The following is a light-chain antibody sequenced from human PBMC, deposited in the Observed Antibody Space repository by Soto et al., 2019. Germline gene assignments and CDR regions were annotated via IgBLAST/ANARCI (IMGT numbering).Light chain of an antibody. V-gene: IGKV1-5*01. CDR1: QSISSW. CDR3: QQYNSFPWT. CDR2: DAS. J-gene: IGKJ1*01. Sequence: DMLLTPSTRTLSASVGDRVHITCLANQSISSWLAWYQQKPGKAPKLLIYDASSLESGVPSRFSGSGSGTEFTLTIRNLQPDDFATYYCQQYNSFPWTFGLGTKVDIK.